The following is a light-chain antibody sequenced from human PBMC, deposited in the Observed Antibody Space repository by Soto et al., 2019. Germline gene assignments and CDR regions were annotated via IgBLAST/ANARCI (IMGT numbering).Light chain of an antibody. CDR1: SSDVGGYNY. V-gene: IGLV2-14*01. Sequence: QSALTQPASVSGSPGQSITSSCTGTSSDVGGYNYVSWYQQHPGKAPKLMIYDVSNRPSGVSNRFSGSKSGNTASLTISGLQAEDEADYYCSSYTSSSTRRVFGGGTKLTVL. CDR3: SSYTSSSTRRV. CDR2: DVS. J-gene: IGLJ2*01.